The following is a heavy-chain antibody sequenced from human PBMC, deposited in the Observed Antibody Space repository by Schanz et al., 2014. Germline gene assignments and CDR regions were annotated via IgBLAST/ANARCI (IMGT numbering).Heavy chain of an antibody. CDR1: GFTFSSYA. V-gene: IGHV3-23*01. CDR2: FDAHDGRA. J-gene: IGHJ2*01. D-gene: IGHD1-26*01. CDR3: ARNRGSGGQNWYFDL. Sequence: EVQLLESGGGLVQPGGSLRLSCAASGFTFSSYAMSWVRQAPGKGLEWVSGFDAHDGRAYYADSAKGRFTISRDNTKNSLFLQLNSLRADDTAVYYCARNRGSGGQNWYFDLWGRGTLVTVSS.